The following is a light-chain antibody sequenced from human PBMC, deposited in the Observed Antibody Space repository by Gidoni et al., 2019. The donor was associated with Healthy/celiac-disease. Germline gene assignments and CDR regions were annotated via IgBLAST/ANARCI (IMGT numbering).Light chain of an antibody. CDR2: AAS. Sequence: SSLSASVGDRVTITCRASQSISSYLNWYQQKPGKAPKLLIYAASSLQSGVPSRFSGSGSGTDFTLTISSLQPEDVATYYCQQSYSTPRTFGQGTKLEIK. V-gene: IGKV1-39*01. CDR3: QQSYSTPRT. CDR1: QSISSY. J-gene: IGKJ2*01.